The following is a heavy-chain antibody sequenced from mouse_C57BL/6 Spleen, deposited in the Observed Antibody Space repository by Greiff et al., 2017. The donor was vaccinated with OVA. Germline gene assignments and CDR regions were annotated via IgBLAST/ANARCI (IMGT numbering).Heavy chain of an antibody. Sequence: QVHVKQSGAELVKPGASVKISCKASGYAFSSYWMNWVKQRPGKGLEWIGQIYPGDGDTNYNGKFKGKATLTADKSSSTAYMQLSSLTSEDSAVYFCARSLYYDYDWFAYWGQGTLVTVSA. V-gene: IGHV1-80*01. CDR1: GYAFSSYW. J-gene: IGHJ3*01. CDR2: IYPGDGDT. D-gene: IGHD2-4*01. CDR3: ARSLYYDYDWFAY.